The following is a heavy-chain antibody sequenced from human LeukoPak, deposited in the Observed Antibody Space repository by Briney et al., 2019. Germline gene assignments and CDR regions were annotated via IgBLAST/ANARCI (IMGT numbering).Heavy chain of an antibody. J-gene: IGHJ6*02. CDR2: ITASGGTT. Sequence: GGSLRLSCAASGFTFSNYAMNWVRQAPGKGLEWVSGITASGGTTYYADSVKGRFTISRDNSKNTLYLQMNSLGAEDAAVYYCARSRTRGIYYYGMDVWGQGTTVTVSS. D-gene: IGHD2-2*01. CDR1: GFTFSNYA. CDR3: ARSRTRGIYYYGMDV. V-gene: IGHV3-23*01.